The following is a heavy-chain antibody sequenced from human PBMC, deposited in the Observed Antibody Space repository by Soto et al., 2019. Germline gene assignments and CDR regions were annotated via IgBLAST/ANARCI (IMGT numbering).Heavy chain of an antibody. CDR3: ARHWGSYRQYYYYYYLDV. CDR2: IYPGDSDT. J-gene: IGHJ6*03. D-gene: IGHD3-16*02. Sequence: GESLKISCKGSGYTFTSYWIGWVRQMPGKGLEWMGIIYPGDSDTIYSPSFQGQVTISADKSISTAYLQWSSLKASYTAMYYCARHWGSYRQYYYYYYLDVWGKGTTVTVSS. V-gene: IGHV5-51*01. CDR1: GYTFTSYW.